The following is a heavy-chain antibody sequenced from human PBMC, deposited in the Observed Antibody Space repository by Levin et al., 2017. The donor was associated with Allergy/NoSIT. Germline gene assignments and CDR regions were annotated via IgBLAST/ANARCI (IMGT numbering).Heavy chain of an antibody. J-gene: IGHJ6*02. D-gene: IGHD2-15*01. CDR1: GYTFTSYY. V-gene: IGHV1-46*01. CDR3: ARDFGVVVAATGAYYYYGMDV. CDR2: INPSGGST. Sequence: ASVKVSCKASGYTFTSYYMHWVRQAPGQGLEWMGIINPSGGSTSYAQKFQGRVTMTRDTSTSTVYMELSSLRSEDTAVYYCARDFGVVVAATGAYYYYGMDVWGQGTTVTVSS.